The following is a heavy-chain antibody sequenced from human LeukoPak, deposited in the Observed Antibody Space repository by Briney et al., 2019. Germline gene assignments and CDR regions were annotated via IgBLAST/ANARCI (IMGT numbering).Heavy chain of an antibody. V-gene: IGHV4-4*02. CDR2: IYHSGST. J-gene: IGHJ4*02. Sequence: SGTLSLTCAVSGGSISSSNWWSWVRQPPGKGLEWIGEIYHSGSTNYNPSLKSRVTISVDKPKNQFSLKLSSVTAADTAVYYCARVTDYGGNSDYFDYWGQGTLVTVSS. CDR3: ARVTDYGGNSDYFDY. CDR1: GGSISSSNW. D-gene: IGHD4-23*01.